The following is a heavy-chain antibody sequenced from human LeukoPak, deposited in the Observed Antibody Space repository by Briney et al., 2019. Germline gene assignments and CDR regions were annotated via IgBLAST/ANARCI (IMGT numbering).Heavy chain of an antibody. CDR3: ARGGKGVTPLYYFDY. D-gene: IGHD2-21*02. CDR2: ISYSVST. V-gene: IGHV4-59*01. Sequence: PSETLSLTCTVSGGSISSYYWSWIRQPPGKGLEWIGYISYSVSTNYNPSLKSRVTISVDTSKNQFSLKLSSVTAADTAVYYCARGGKGVTPLYYFDYWGQGTLVTVSS. J-gene: IGHJ4*02. CDR1: GGSISSYY.